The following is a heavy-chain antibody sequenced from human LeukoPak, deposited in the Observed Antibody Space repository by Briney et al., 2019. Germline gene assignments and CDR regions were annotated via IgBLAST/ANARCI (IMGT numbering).Heavy chain of an antibody. V-gene: IGHV2-5*01. Sequence: ESGPTLGKPTQTLTLTCTFSGFSLSTSGVGVGWIRQPPGKALEWLALIYWNDDKRYSPSLKSRLTITKDPTKNQEVLTMTNMDPVDTATYYCAHRGASSSSGWFAEYFQHWGQGTLVTVSS. D-gene: IGHD6-6*01. CDR2: IYWNDDK. CDR1: GFSLSTSGVG. J-gene: IGHJ1*01. CDR3: AHRGASSSSGWFAEYFQH.